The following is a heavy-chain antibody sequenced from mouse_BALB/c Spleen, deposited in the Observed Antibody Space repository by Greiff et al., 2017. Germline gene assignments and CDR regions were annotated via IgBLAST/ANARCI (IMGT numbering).Heavy chain of an antibody. CDR2: ISTYYGNT. D-gene: IGHD4-1*01. V-gene: IGHV1-67*01. Sequence: QVQLKQSGPELVRPGVSVKISCKGSSYTFTEYAMHWVKQSHAKSLEWIGVISTYYGNTNYNQKFKGKATMTVDKSSSTAYMELARLTSEDSAVYYCARSPGTGSYYFDYWGQGTTLTVSS. CDR1: SYTFTEYA. J-gene: IGHJ2*01. CDR3: ARSPGTGSYYFDY.